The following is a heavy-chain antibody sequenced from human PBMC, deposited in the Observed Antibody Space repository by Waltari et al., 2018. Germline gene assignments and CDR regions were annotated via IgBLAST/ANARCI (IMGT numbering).Heavy chain of an antibody. D-gene: IGHD6-19*01. CDR3: TRDSSSGWAPASFDY. V-gene: IGHV3-49*04. J-gene: IGHJ4*02. Sequence: EVQLVESGGGLVQPGRSLRLSCTASGFTFGDYARSWVRQAPGKGLEWVGFIRSKAYGGTTEYAASVKGRFTISRDDSKSIAYLQMNSLKTEDTAVYYCTRDSSSGWAPASFDYWGQGTLVTVSS. CDR1: GFTFGDYA. CDR2: IRSKAYGGTT.